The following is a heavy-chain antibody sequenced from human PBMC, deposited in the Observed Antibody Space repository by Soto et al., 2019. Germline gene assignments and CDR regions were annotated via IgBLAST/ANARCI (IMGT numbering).Heavy chain of an antibody. CDR2: IDSDAST. J-gene: IGHJ5*02. D-gene: IGHD2-2*02. CDR3: ARAELRWAYCSSTSCYSVEP. Sequence: GGSLRLSCAASGFSFSSYAMTWVRTAPGKGLEWVSAIDSDASTYYADSVKGRFTISRDNSKNTLYLQMNSMRAEDTAVYYCARAELRWAYCSSTSCYSVEPWGQGTLVTVSS. V-gene: IGHV3-23*01. CDR1: GFSFSSYA.